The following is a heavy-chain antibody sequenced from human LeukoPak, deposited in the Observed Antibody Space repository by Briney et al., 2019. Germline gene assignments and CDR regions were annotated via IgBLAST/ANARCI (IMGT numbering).Heavy chain of an antibody. V-gene: IGHV1-18*01. Sequence: ASVKVSCKAFGYTFNRYGISWVRQAPGQGLEWMGWISAYNGHTKYVQKFQGRLTMTTDTSTSTVYMEVRSLKSDDTAVYYCARDWFYDSSGPTTHGIDYWGQGTLVTVSS. CDR2: ISAYNGHT. D-gene: IGHD3-22*01. J-gene: IGHJ4*02. CDR1: GYTFNRYG. CDR3: ARDWFYDSSGPTTHGIDY.